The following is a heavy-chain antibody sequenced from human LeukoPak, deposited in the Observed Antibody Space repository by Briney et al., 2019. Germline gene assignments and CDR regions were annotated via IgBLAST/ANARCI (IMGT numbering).Heavy chain of an antibody. V-gene: IGHV1-24*01. CDR2: FDPEDGET. CDR1: GYTLTELS. CDR3: VTVIGSTDINWFDP. J-gene: IGHJ5*02. D-gene: IGHD3-16*02. Sequence: ASVKVSCKVSGYTLTELSMHWVRQAPGKGLEWMGGFDPEDGETIYAQKFQGRVTMTEDTSTDTAYMELSSLRSEDTAVYYCVTVIGSTDINWFDPWGQGTLVTVSS.